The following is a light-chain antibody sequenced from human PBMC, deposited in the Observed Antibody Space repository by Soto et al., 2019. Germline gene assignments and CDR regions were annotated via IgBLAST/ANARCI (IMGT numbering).Light chain of an antibody. Sequence: IQFTQSPSSLSASVGDRVTITCRASQGISSYLAWYQQKPGRAPNLLIYAASTLQSGVPSRFSGSGSGTDFTLTISSLQPEDFASYYCQQVNSYPYTFGQGTKVDIK. V-gene: IGKV1-9*01. J-gene: IGKJ2*01. CDR1: QGISSY. CDR2: AAS. CDR3: QQVNSYPYT.